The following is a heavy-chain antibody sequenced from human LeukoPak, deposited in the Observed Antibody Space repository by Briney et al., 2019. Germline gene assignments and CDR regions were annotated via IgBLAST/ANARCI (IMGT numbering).Heavy chain of an antibody. Sequence: GGSLRLSCAASGFTFSNAWMSWVRQAPGKGLEWVGRIKSKTDGGTTDYAAPVKGRFTISRDDSKNTLYLQMNGLKTEDTAVYYCTTAPYGDYPDLFDYWGQGTLVTVSS. V-gene: IGHV3-15*01. CDR1: GFTFSNAW. J-gene: IGHJ4*02. D-gene: IGHD4-17*01. CDR2: IKSKTDGGTT. CDR3: TTAPYGDYPDLFDY.